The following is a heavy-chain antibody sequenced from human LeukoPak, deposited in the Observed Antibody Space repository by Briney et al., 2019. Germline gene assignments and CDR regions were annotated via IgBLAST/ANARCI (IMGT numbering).Heavy chain of an antibody. CDR2: IKSKTDGGTT. CDR3: ATDSSSSSYY. D-gene: IGHD6-6*01. V-gene: IGHV3-15*01. J-gene: IGHJ4*02. Sequence: GGSLRLSCAASGFSFSNAWMSWGRQAPGKGLEWVGRIKSKTDGGTTEYAAPVKGRLNISRDDSKNTLYLQMNSLKTEDTAVYYCATDSSSSSYYWGQGTLVTVSS. CDR1: GFSFSNAW.